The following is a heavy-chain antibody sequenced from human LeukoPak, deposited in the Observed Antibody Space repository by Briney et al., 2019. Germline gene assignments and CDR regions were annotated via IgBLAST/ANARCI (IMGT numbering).Heavy chain of an antibody. CDR3: AKAALRGPGSYYINHGMDV. V-gene: IGHV3-23*01. Sequence: PGGSLRLSCAASGFTFGSYAMSWVRQAPGKGLEWVSAMSGSGGSTYYGGSVKGRFTISRDNSKNALYLQMNSLRADDTAVYYCAKAALRGPGSYYINHGMDVWGQGTTVTVSS. CDR1: GFTFGSYA. J-gene: IGHJ6*02. D-gene: IGHD3-10*01. CDR2: MSGSGGST.